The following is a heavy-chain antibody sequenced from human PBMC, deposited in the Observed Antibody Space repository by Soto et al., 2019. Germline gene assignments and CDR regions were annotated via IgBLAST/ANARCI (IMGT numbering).Heavy chain of an antibody. Sequence: PSETLSLTCTVSGGSISSYYWSWIRQPPGKGLEWIGYIYYSGSTNYNPSLKSRVTISVDTSKNQFSLKLRSVTSADTAVYFCARIIGSTGGTAFDYWGQGTPVTFS. CDR3: ARIIGSTGGTAFDY. D-gene: IGHD6-13*01. J-gene: IGHJ4*02. CDR1: GGSISSYY. V-gene: IGHV4-59*01. CDR2: IYYSGST.